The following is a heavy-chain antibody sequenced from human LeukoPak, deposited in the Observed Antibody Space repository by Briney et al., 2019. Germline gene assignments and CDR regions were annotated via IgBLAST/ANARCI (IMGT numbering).Heavy chain of an antibody. CDR1: GGSISSYY. Sequence: SETLSLTCTVSGGSISSYYWSWIRQPPGKGLEWIGYIYYSGSTNYNPSLKSRVTISVDTSKNQFSLTLSSVTAADTAVYYCARISLDGGSWYKFDYWGQGTLVTVSS. J-gene: IGHJ4*02. CDR2: IYYSGST. V-gene: IGHV4-59*01. D-gene: IGHD2-15*01. CDR3: ARISLDGGSWYKFDY.